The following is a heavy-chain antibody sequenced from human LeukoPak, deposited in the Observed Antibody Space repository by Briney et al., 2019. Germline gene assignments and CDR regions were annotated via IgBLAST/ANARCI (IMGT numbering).Heavy chain of an antibody. Sequence: GGSLRLSCAASRFTFSNYNMIWVRQAPGKGLECISYITSSSSSTIYYADSVKGRFTISRDNAKNSLYLQMNSLRAGDTAVYYCARDPDRDYGDYTSDYWGQGTLVTVSS. CDR1: RFTFSNYN. J-gene: IGHJ4*02. V-gene: IGHV3-48*01. CDR3: ARDPDRDYGDYTSDY. D-gene: IGHD4-17*01. CDR2: ITSSSSSTI.